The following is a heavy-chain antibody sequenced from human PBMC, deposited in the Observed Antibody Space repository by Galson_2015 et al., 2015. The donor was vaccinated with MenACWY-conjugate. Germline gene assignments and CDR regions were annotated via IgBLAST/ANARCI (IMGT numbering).Heavy chain of an antibody. CDR3: ARIRRDFWSGDALYYYYYMDV. CDR1: GFSLDTSGMC. J-gene: IGHJ6*03. CDR2: IVWDDHQ. V-gene: IGHV2-70*11. D-gene: IGHD3-3*01. Sequence: PALVKPTQTLTLTCTFSGFSLDTSGMCVGWIRQPPGKALEWLARIVWDDHQYFTTSLKTRLTISTDTYKNHVVLTLTNMDPVGTATYYCARIRRDFWSGDALYYYYYMDVWGKGTTVTVSS.